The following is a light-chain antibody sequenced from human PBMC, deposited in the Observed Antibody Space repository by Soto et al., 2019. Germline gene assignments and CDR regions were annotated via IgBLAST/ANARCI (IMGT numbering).Light chain of an antibody. V-gene: IGLV2-23*01. Sequence: QSALTQPASVSGSPGQSIAISCTGTSSDVGNYNLVSWFQQHPGKAPKLMIYEDSKRPSGVSNRFSGSKSGNTASLTISGLQADDEADYYCCSYADSNTYVFGSGTKVTV. J-gene: IGLJ1*01. CDR3: CSYADSNTYV. CDR2: EDS. CDR1: SSDVGNYNL.